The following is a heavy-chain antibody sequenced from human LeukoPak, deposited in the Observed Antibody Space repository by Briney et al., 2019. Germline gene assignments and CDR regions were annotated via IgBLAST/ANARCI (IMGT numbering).Heavy chain of an antibody. D-gene: IGHD4-23*01. J-gene: IGHJ1*01. CDR2: ISAYNGYT. Sequence: GASVKVSCKASGYTFTNYGFSWVRQAPGQGLEWMGWISAYNGYTDYAQKFQFRVTMTTDTSTSTAYMELRSLRSDDTAVYYCARDKAVTTEVTQHFQRWGQGTLVTVSS. V-gene: IGHV1-18*01. CDR1: GYTFTNYG. CDR3: ARDKAVTTEVTQHFQR.